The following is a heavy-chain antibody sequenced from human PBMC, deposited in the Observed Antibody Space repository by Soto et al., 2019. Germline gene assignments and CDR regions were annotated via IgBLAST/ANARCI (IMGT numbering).Heavy chain of an antibody. CDR2: ISYDGSNK. CDR1: GFTFSSYG. CDR3: AQGYFDL. J-gene: IGHJ2*01. V-gene: IGHV3-30*03. Sequence: QVQLVESGGGVVQSGRSLRLSCAASGFTFSSYGMHWVRQAPGKGLEWVAVISYDGSNKYYADSVKGRFTISRDNSKNTLYLQMNSLRAEDTAVYYCAQGYFDLWGRGTLVTVSS.